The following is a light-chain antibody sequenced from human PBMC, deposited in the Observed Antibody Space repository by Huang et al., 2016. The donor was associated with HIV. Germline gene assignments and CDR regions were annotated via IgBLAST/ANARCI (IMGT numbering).Light chain of an antibody. CDR3: MQGKHFPRT. J-gene: IGKJ1*01. Sequence: DIVMIQTPLSLSVTPGQPASISCKSSQSLLHSDGKTYLYWYLQKPGQSPHLLIYEVSCRFSGVPDRFSGSGSGTDFTLKISRVEAEDVGVYYCMQGKHFPRTFGQGTKVEIK. CDR2: EVS. CDR1: QSLLHSDGKTY. V-gene: IGKV2-29*02.